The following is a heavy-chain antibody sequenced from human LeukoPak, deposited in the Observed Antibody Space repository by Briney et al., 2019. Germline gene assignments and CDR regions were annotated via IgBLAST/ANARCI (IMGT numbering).Heavy chain of an antibody. Sequence: GGSLRLSCAASGFTFSSYSMNWVRQAPGKGLECVSSISSSSSYIYYADSVKGRFTISRDNAKNSLYLQMNSLRAEDTAVYYCASSGSSSWDGGEFDYWGQGTLVTVSS. CDR2: ISSSSSYI. CDR3: ASSGSSSWDGGEFDY. V-gene: IGHV3-21*01. CDR1: GFTFSSYS. D-gene: IGHD6-13*01. J-gene: IGHJ4*02.